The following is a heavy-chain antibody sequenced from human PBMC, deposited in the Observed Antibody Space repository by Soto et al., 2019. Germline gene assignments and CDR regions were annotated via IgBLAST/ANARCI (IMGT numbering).Heavy chain of an antibody. Sequence: GGSLRLSCAAPGFTFSIYAMSWIRQAPGKGLEWVSYISSSGSTIYYADSVKGRFTISRDNAKNSLYLQMNSLRAEDTAVYYCARAISYCSGGSCLDIWGQGTLVTVSS. D-gene: IGHD2-15*01. CDR2: ISSSGSTI. CDR3: ARAISYCSGGSCLDI. J-gene: IGHJ4*02. V-gene: IGHV3-11*01. CDR1: GFTFSIYA.